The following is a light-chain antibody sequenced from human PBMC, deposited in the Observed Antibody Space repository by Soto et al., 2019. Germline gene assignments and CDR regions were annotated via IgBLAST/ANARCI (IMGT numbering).Light chain of an antibody. V-gene: IGKV1-5*01. CDR3: QQYNSFSRT. Sequence: DIQMTQSPSTLSASVGARVSITCRASQSISNWLAWYQQKPGKAPKLLIYDAPSLESGVPSRFSGSRSGTEFTLTISSLQPADFATYYCQQYNSFSRTFGQGTKVDIK. J-gene: IGKJ1*01. CDR2: DAP. CDR1: QSISNW.